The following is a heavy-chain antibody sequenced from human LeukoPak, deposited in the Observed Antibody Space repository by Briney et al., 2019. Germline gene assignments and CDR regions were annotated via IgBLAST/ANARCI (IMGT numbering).Heavy chain of an antibody. CDR2: ISGSGGTT. J-gene: IGHJ4*02. CDR1: GFTFSSYG. Sequence: AGGSLRLSCAASGFTFSSYGMNWVRQAPGKGLEWVSGISGSGGTTYYADSVKGRFTISRDNSKNSLSLQVSSLRAEDTAVYYCAKTNGYYSDWGQGTLVTVS. V-gene: IGHV3-23*01. CDR3: AKTNGYYSD. D-gene: IGHD3-22*01.